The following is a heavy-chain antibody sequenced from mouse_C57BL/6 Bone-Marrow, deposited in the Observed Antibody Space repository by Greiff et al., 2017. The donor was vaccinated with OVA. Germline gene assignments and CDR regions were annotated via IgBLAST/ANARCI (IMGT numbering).Heavy chain of an antibody. J-gene: IGHJ3*01. Sequence: QVQLKESGPGLVAPSQSLSITCTVSGFSFTSYGVGWVRQSPGKGLEWLGEIWGVGSTTYNSALKSRLDISKDNSKSEVFLKMNSLQAVDTAVYYCGGVLLRSDWGQGTLVTVSA. V-gene: IGHV2-6*01. CDR1: GFSFTSYG. CDR2: IWGVGST. CDR3: GGVLLRSD. D-gene: IGHD1-1*01.